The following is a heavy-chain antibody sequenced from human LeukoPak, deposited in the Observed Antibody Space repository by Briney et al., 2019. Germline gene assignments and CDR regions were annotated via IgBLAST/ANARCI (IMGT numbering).Heavy chain of an antibody. Sequence: GGSLRLSCAASGFTFSNYWMHWVRQAPGKGGVWVSRMSTDGSSTSYADAVKGRCTISRDNAKTTVYLQMNSLRAEDTAAYYCVRRFEDYWGQGTLVTVSS. CDR1: GFTFSNYW. CDR2: MSTDGSST. D-gene: IGHD3-3*01. CDR3: VRRFEDY. J-gene: IGHJ4*02. V-gene: IGHV3-74*01.